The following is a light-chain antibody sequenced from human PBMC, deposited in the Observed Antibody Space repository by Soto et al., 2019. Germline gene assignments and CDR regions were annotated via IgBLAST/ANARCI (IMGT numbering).Light chain of an antibody. CDR1: QTISIY. CDR2: AAS. Sequence: DTQMTQSPSSLSASVGDRVTITCRASQTISIYLNWYQQKPGKAPKLLIYAASTLQSGVSSRFSGSGSGTDFTLTINNLQPEDSATYYCQQSYRSPLTFGGGTKVEIK. CDR3: QQSYRSPLT. J-gene: IGKJ4*01. V-gene: IGKV1-39*01.